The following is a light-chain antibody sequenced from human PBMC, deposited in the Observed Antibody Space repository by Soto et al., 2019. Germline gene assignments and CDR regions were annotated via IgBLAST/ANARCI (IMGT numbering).Light chain of an antibody. CDR3: QQYNSYSRT. J-gene: IGKJ1*01. CDR2: DAS. V-gene: IGKV1-5*01. Sequence: DIQMTQSPSTLSASVGDRVTITCRASQSISSWLAWYQQKPGKAPKLLIYDASSLESGVPSRFSGSGSGTEFTLTSSSLQPDDFAIYYCQQYNSYSRTFGQGTKVEIK. CDR1: QSISSW.